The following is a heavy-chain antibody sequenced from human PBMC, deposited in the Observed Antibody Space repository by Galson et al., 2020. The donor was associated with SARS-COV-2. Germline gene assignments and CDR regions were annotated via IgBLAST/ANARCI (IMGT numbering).Heavy chain of an antibody. V-gene: IGHV3-74*01. Sequence: GGSLRLSCAASGFTFRSYWMHWVRQVPGKGLVWVSRINSDGSSTTYADSVKGRFTVFRDNAKNTLYLQMNSLRAEDTAVYYCAREWTIVGTRSYYFDYWGQGTLVTVSS. J-gene: IGHJ4*02. CDR3: AREWTIVGTRSYYFDY. D-gene: IGHD1-26*01. CDR2: INSDGSST. CDR1: GFTFRSYW.